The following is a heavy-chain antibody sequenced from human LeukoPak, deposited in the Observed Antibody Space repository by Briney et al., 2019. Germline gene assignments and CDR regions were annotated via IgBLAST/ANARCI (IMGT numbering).Heavy chain of an antibody. D-gene: IGHD3-3*01. CDR2: INSDASTT. Sequence: GGSLRLSCAASGFIFGSFWMHWVRQAPGKGLVWVTRINSDASTTNYADSVKGRFTISRDNAKSTLYLQMNSLRAEDTAVYYCARGVPYDSWSGPHYSDYWGQGTLVTVSS. CDR3: ARGVPYDSWSGPHYSDY. V-gene: IGHV3-74*01. CDR1: GFIFGSFW. J-gene: IGHJ4*02.